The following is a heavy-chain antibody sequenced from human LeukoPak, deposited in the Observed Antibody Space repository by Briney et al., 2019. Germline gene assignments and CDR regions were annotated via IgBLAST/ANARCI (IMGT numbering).Heavy chain of an antibody. J-gene: IGHJ4*02. D-gene: IGHD4-17*01. CDR2: INHSGST. CDR3: ARGDYGQLTYFDY. V-gene: IGHV4-34*01. CDR1: GGSFSGYY. Sequence: PSETLSLTCAVYGGSFSGYYWSWIRQPAGKGLEWIGEINHSGSTNYNPSLKSRVTISVDTSKNQFSLKLSSVTAADTAVYYCARGDYGQLTYFDYWGQGTLVTVSS.